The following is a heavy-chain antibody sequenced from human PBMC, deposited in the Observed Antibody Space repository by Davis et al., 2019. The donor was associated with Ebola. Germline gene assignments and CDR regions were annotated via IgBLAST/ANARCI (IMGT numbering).Heavy chain of an antibody. D-gene: IGHD2-8*02. J-gene: IGHJ4*02. Sequence: PGGSLRLSCAASGFTFSSYAMHWVRQAPGKGLEWVAVMSYDGSNKYYADPVKGRFTISRDNSKNTLYLQMNSLRAEDTAVYYCAKGSWYCTGGVCGRDYFDFWGQGTLVTVSS. CDR2: MSYDGSNK. CDR1: GFTFSSYA. CDR3: AKGSWYCTGGVCGRDYFDF. V-gene: IGHV3-30*04.